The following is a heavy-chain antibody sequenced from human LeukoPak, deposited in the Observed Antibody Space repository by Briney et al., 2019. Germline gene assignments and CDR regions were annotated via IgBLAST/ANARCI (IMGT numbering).Heavy chain of an antibody. CDR1: GYTFTSYG. CDR2: ISAYNGNT. D-gene: IGHD2-21*01. Sequence: VASVKVSCKASGYTFTSYGISWVRQAPGQGLEWMGWISAYNGNTNYAQKLQGRVTMTTDTSTSTAYMELRSLRSDDTAVYYCARERRNGDFTLYYYYGMDVWGQGTTVTVSS. CDR3: ARERRNGDFTLYYYYGMDV. V-gene: IGHV1-18*01. J-gene: IGHJ6*02.